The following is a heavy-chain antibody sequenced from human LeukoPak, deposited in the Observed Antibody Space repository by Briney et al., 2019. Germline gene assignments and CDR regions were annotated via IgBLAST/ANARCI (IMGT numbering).Heavy chain of an antibody. CDR3: AREGGPYRPLDY. CDR1: GGSISSTSYY. D-gene: IGHD3-16*01. CDR2: IFYSGTT. J-gene: IGHJ4*02. V-gene: IGHV4-39*02. Sequence: SETLSLTCTVSGGSISSTSYYWAWIRQPPGKGLDWIGSIFYSGTTHYNPSLESRVTISVDTSKNQFSLKLTSVTAADTAVYHCAREGGPYRPLDYSGQGTLVTVS.